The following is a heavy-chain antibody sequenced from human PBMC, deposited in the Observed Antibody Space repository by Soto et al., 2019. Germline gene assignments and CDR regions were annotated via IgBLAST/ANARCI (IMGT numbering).Heavy chain of an antibody. CDR1: GGSISSGGYY. J-gene: IGHJ6*02. CDR2: IYYSGST. D-gene: IGHD3-3*01. V-gene: IGHV4-31*03. CDR3: ARDSPQYYDFWSGSPTYGMDV. Sequence: SETLSLTSPVSGGSISSGGYYWSWIRQHPRKGPEWIGYIYYSGSTYYNPSLKSRVTISVDTSKNQFSLKLSSVTAADTAVYYCARDSPQYYDFWSGSPTYGMDVWGQGTTVTVSS.